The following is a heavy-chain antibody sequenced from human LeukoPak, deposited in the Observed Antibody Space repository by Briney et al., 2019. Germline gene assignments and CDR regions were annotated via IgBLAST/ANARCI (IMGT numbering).Heavy chain of an antibody. D-gene: IGHD3-22*01. J-gene: IGHJ5*02. CDR1: GFTFSSYG. CDR2: ISYDGSNK. CDR3: AKDSSGYYYGWFDP. V-gene: IGHV3-30*18. Sequence: PGRSLRLSCAASGFTFSSYGMHWVRQAPGKGLEWVAVISYDGSNKYYADSVKGRFTISRDNSKNTLYLQMNSLRAEDTAVYYCAKDSSGYYYGWFDPWGQGTLVTVSS.